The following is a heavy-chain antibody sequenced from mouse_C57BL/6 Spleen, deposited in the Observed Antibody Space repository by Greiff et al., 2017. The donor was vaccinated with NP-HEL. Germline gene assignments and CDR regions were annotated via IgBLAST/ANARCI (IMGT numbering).Heavy chain of an antibody. CDR2: IYPGDGDT. CDR3: ARWTTADY. V-gene: IGHV1-82*01. CDR1: GYAFSSSW. D-gene: IGHD1-2*01. Sequence: VQLQESGPELVKPGASVKISCKASGYAFSSSWMNWVKQRPGKGLEWIGRIYPGDGDTNYNGKFKGKATLTADKSSSTAYMQLSSLTSEDSAVYFCARWTTADYWGQGTTLTVSS. J-gene: IGHJ2*01.